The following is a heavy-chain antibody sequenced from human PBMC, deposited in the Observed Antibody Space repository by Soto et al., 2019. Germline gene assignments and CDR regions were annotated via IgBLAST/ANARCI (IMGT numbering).Heavy chain of an antibody. V-gene: IGHV3-11*01. CDR3: ARVTYYYDSSGYPDYFDY. CDR2: ISSSGSTI. J-gene: IGHJ4*02. Sequence: GVSLSLSCAASGFTVSSNYMSCIRQAPGKGLEWVSYISSSGSTIYYADSVKGRFTISRDNAKNSLYLQMNSLRAEDTAVYYCARVTYYYDSSGYPDYFDYWGQGTLVTVSS. D-gene: IGHD3-22*01. CDR1: GFTVSSNY.